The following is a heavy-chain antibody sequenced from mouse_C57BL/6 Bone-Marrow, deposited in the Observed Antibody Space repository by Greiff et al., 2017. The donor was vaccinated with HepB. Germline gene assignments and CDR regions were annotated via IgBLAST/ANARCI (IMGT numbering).Heavy chain of an antibody. CDR1: GYTFTSYW. V-gene: IGHV1-64*01. CDR2: IHPNSGST. J-gene: IGHJ2*01. Sequence: QVQLQQPGAELVKPGASVTLSCKASGYTFTSYWMHWVKQRPGQGLEWIGMIHPNSGSTNYNEKFKSKATLTVDKSSSTAYMQLSSLTSEDSAVYYCARGGDSTYFDYWGQGTTLTVSS. D-gene: IGHD3-3*01. CDR3: ARGGDSTYFDY.